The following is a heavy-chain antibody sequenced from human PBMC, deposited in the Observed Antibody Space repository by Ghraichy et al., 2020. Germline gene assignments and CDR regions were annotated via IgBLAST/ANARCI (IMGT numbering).Heavy chain of an antibody. CDR3: ARGQLAKPFDY. CDR2: IYSSGTT. V-gene: IGHV4-39*01. D-gene: IGHD6-6*01. J-gene: IGHJ4*02. Sequence: ETLSLTCTVSGVSITSSSHSPGWTRDFSGNPPARIGSIYSSGTTSYTPSLKSRVTISVYTAKKQFSLNLRSVTASDTAVYFCARGQLAKPFDYWGQGTLVTVSS. CDR1: GVSITSSSHS.